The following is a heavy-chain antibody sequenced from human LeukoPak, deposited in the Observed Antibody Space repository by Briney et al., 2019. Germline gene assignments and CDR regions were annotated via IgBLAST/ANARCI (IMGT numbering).Heavy chain of an antibody. CDR1: GFTFSSYW. D-gene: IGHD6-13*01. V-gene: IGHV3-7*03. CDR3: PRDSEDPGYSSRWYVVGSFHY. Sequence: RGSLRLSCAASGFTFSSYWMSCVRQAPGKGLEWVANIKQAGSEKYYVNSVKGRFTISRDNDKNSMYLQMNSLRAEDTAVYYCPRDSEDPGYSSRWYVVGSFHYWRQGPLVSVPS. J-gene: IGHJ4*02. CDR2: IKQAGSEK.